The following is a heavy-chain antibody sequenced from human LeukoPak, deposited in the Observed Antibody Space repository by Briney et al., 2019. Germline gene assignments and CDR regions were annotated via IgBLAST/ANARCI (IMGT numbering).Heavy chain of an antibody. D-gene: IGHD1-26*01. Sequence: PGRSLRLSCAASGFTFSSYGVHWVRQAPGKGLEWVAVIWYDGSNKYYADSVKGRSTISRDNSKNTLYLQMNSLRAEDTAVYYCARGYEVGATFDYWGQGTLVTVSS. CDR2: IWYDGSNK. V-gene: IGHV3-33*01. J-gene: IGHJ4*02. CDR3: ARGYEVGATFDY. CDR1: GFTFSSYG.